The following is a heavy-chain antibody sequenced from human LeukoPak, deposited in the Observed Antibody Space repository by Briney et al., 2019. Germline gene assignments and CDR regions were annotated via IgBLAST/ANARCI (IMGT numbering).Heavy chain of an antibody. CDR1: GYTFTGYY. D-gene: IGHD3-22*01. CDR3: AREYYYDSSGHPFAFDI. CDR2: INPNSGGT. V-gene: IGHV1-2*02. Sequence: ASVKVSCKASGYTFTGYYMHWVRQAPGQGLEWMGWINPNSGGTNYAQKFQGRVTMTRDTSISTAYMELSRLRSDDTAVYYCAREYYYDSSGHPFAFDIWGQGTMVTVSS. J-gene: IGHJ3*02.